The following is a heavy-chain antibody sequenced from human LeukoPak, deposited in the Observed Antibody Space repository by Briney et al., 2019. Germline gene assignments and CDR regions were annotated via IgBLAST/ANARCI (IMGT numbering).Heavy chain of an antibody. J-gene: IGHJ3*02. CDR3: ARESKDDAFDI. CDR1: GGSISSYY. Sequence: SETLSLTCTVSGGSISSYYWSWIRQPPEKGLEWIGYIYYSGSTNYNPSLKSRVTISVDTSKNQSSLKLSSVTAADTAVYYCARESKDDAFDIWGQGTMVTVSS. CDR2: IYYSGST. V-gene: IGHV4-59*01.